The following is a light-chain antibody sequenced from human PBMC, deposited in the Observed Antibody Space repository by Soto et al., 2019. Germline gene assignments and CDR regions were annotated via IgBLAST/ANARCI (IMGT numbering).Light chain of an antibody. CDR3: QQYGSSPWT. CDR2: EAS. J-gene: IGKJ1*01. V-gene: IGKV3-15*01. CDR1: QRLVGN. Sequence: EIVMTQSPATLSVSPGERATLSCRASQRLVGNLAWFQHKPGQAPRLLLYEASTRATGVPARFSGSGSRTDFTLTISRLEPEDFAVYYCQQYGSSPWTFGQGTKVDI.